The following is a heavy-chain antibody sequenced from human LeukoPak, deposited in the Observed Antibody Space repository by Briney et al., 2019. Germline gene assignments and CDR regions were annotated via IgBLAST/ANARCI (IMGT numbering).Heavy chain of an antibody. V-gene: IGHV4-61*02. J-gene: IGHJ4*02. D-gene: IGHD2-21*02. CDR1: GGSISSGNYY. CDR3: ARNVYCGGDCQYYFDY. CDR2: IYTTGST. Sequence: SETLSLTCTVSGGSISSGNYYWNWIRQPAGKGLEWIGRIYTTGSTNYNPSLKSRVTISLDRSKNQFSPKLSSVTAADTAVYYCARNVYCGGDCQYYFDYWGQGTPVTVSS.